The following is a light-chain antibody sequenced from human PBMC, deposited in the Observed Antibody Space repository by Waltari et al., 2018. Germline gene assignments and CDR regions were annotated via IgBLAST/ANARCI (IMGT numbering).Light chain of an antibody. CDR1: QSISSSY. Sequence: EIVLTQSQGTLSLSLGERATLPCRASQSISSSYLAWYQQKSGQAPRLLIYGASSRATGIPDRISGGGSGTDFTLTISRLEPKDFAVYFCQQYASPPLTFGGGTKVEIK. CDR3: QQYASPPLT. CDR2: GAS. V-gene: IGKV3-20*01. J-gene: IGKJ4*01.